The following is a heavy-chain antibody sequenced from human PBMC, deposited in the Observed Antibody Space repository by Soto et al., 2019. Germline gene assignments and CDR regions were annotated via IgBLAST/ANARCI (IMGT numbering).Heavy chain of an antibody. CDR2: INPNSGNT. CDR3: TREGVRRMDV. V-gene: IGHV1-8*01. CDR1: GYTFTSYD. J-gene: IGHJ6*02. D-gene: IGHD3-16*01. Sequence: QVQLVQSGAEGKKPGASVKVSCKASGYTFTSYDINWVRQATGQGLEWLGWINPNSGNTGYAQKFQGRVTMTRHTSISTAYMELTSLRSEDTAVYYCTREGVRRMDVWGQGTTVTVSS.